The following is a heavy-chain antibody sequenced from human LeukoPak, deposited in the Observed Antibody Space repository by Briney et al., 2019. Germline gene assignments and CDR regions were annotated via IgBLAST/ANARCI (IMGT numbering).Heavy chain of an antibody. CDR2: ISSSSSYI. Sequence: GGSLRLSCAASGFTFSSYSMNWVRQAPGKGLEWVSSISSSSSYIYYADSVKGRFTISRDNAKNSLYLQMNSLRAEDTAVYYCAREGLGTLTGAFDYWGQGTLVTVSS. J-gene: IGHJ4*02. V-gene: IGHV3-21*01. D-gene: IGHD3-9*01. CDR1: GFTFSSYS. CDR3: AREGLGTLTGAFDY.